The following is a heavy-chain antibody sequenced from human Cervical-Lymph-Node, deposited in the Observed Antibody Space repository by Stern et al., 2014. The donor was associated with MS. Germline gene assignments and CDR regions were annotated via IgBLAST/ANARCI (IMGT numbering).Heavy chain of an antibody. CDR3: VTGRGYMSGQPDFDY. J-gene: IGHJ4*02. CDR2: ISYDGSNT. V-gene: IGHV3-30*03. Sequence: VQLVESGGGVVQPGRSLRLSCAAPGFRFSSSGIHWVPQAPGKGLEWVAVISYDGSNTHYGVSVKGRFTISRDNSKNMLFLHMNSLSAEDTAVYYCVTGRGYMSGQPDFDYWGQGALVTVTS. D-gene: IGHD5-18*01. CDR1: GFRFSSSG.